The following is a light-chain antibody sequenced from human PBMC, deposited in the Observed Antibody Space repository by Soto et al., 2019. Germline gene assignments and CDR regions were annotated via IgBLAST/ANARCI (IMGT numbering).Light chain of an antibody. J-gene: IGKJ5*01. Sequence: IQMTESPSTLSGSVVDIVTITFRASQTISSWLAWYQQKPGKAPKLLIYKASTLKSGVPSRFSGSGSGTDFTLTINSLQPEDFATYSCQQSYSTPITFGQGTRLEIK. CDR3: QQSYSTPIT. CDR2: KAS. V-gene: IGKV1-5*03. CDR1: QTISSW.